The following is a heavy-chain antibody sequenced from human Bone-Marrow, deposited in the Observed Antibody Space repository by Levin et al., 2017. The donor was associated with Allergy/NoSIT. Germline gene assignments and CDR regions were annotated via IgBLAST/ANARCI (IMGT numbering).Heavy chain of an antibody. CDR3: ARRVLLGGMDV. CDR1: GLTVSSRH. D-gene: IGHD2-15*01. V-gene: IGHV3-53*01. CDR2: IYTGDTT. Sequence: GESLKISCAVSGLTVSSRHMAWVRQAPGKGPEWVSVIYTGDTTQYADSVKGRFTMSRDISKNTVYLQMNSLRAEDTAMYYCARRVLLGGMDVWGQGTTVTVSS. J-gene: IGHJ6*02.